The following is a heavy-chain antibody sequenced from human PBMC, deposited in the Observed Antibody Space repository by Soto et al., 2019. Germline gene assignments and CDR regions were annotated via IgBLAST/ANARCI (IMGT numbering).Heavy chain of an antibody. D-gene: IGHD3-9*01. CDR2: INHSGST. CDR1: GGSFSGYY. Sequence: SETLSLTXAVYGGSFSGYYWSWIRQPPGKGLEWIGEINHSGSTNYNPSLKSRVTISVDTSKNQFSLKLSSVTAADTAVYYCAMRLVTQIFDYLGQGTLVLVFS. CDR3: AMRLVTQIFDY. V-gene: IGHV4-34*01. J-gene: IGHJ4*02.